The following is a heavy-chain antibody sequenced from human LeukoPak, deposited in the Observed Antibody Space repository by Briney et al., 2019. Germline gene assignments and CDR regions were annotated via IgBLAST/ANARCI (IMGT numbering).Heavy chain of an antibody. CDR3: AKPLLTRLGELYYLAFDY. D-gene: IGHD3-10*01. Sequence: PGGSLRLSCAASGFTFSSYWMHWVRQAPGKGLVWVSRINSDGSSTSYADSVKGRFTISRDNAKNTLYLQMNSLRAEDTAVYYCAKPLLTRLGELYYLAFDYWGQGTLVTVSS. V-gene: IGHV3-74*01. CDR1: GFTFSSYW. J-gene: IGHJ4*02. CDR2: INSDGSST.